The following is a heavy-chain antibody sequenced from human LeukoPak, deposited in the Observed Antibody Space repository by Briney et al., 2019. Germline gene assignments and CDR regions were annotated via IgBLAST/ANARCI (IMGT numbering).Heavy chain of an antibody. J-gene: IGHJ5*02. CDR2: IYYSGST. V-gene: IGHV4-31*03. CDR3: ARVLAYCGGDCYPNWFDP. CDR1: GGSISSGGYY. Sequence: PSETLSLTCTVSGGSISSGGYYWRWIRQHPGKGLEWIGYIYYSGSTYYNPSLKSRVTISVDTSKNQFSLKLSSVTAADTAVYYCARVLAYCGGDCYPNWFDPWGQGTLVTVSS. D-gene: IGHD2-21*02.